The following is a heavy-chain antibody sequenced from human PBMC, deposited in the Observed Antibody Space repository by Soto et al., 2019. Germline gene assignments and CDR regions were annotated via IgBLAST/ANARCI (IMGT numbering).Heavy chain of an antibody. CDR1: GFTFTRYS. J-gene: IGHJ4*02. Sequence: GGSLRLSCAASGFTFTRYSMNWVRQAPGKGLEWVSSISSTTNYIYYGDSMKGRVTISRDNAKNSLYLEMNSLRAEDTAVYYCARESEDLTSNFDYWGQGTLVTVSS. V-gene: IGHV3-21*06. CDR3: ARESEDLTSNFDY. CDR2: ISSTTNYI.